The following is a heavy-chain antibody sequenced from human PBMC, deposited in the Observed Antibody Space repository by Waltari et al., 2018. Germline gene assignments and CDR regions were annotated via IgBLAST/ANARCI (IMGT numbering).Heavy chain of an antibody. J-gene: IGHJ4*02. Sequence: HLHESGPGLVKPSETLSLTCIVSGFSISSGYYWGWVRQPPGKGLEWSGSIYHSGNAYYNPSLESRVTISVDPSSNQFSLKVRSVTAADTAVYYCARLDYGDNEPLDYWGQGTLVTVSS. CDR1: GFSISSGYY. D-gene: IGHD4-17*01. V-gene: IGHV4-38-2*02. CDR3: ARLDYGDNEPLDY. CDR2: IYHSGNA.